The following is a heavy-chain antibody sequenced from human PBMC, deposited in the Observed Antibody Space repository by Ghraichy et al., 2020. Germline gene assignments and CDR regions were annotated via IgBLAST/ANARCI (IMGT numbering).Heavy chain of an antibody. D-gene: IGHD3-3*01. CDR1: DFTVSSNY. CDR3: ARDAYHDFWSGPGGLDV. J-gene: IGHJ6*02. V-gene: IGHV3-53*05. Sequence: GGSLRLSCIASDFTVSSNYMTWVRQAPGKGLEWVSVIYSGVSTYYADSVKGRFTISSDNSENTLYLQMNSLRAEDTAVYYCARDAYHDFWSGPGGLDVWGQGTTVTVSS. CDR2: IYSGVST.